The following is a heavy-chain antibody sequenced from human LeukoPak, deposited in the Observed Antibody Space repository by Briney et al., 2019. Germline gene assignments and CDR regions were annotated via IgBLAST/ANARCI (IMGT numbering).Heavy chain of an antibody. CDR1: GYSFTRHW. D-gene: IGHD2-15*01. CDR3: ERQVVTSSLHPDFSDY. Sequence: GESLKISCEVSGYSFTRHWIGWVRQRPGKGLEWMGIIYPADSSYTKYSPSFEGQVTISVDKSINTAYLQWSSLKASDTAIYYCERQVVTSSLHPDFSDYWGQGTLVTVSA. CDR2: IYPADSSYT. V-gene: IGHV5-51*01. J-gene: IGHJ4*02.